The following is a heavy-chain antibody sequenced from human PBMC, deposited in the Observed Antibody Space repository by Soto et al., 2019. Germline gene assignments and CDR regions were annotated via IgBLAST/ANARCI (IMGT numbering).Heavy chain of an antibody. CDR1: GGSISSYY. CDR2: IYYSGST. V-gene: IGHV4-59*01. J-gene: IGHJ4*02. CDR3: ARVYDFWSGYYFDY. Sequence: SETLSLTCTVSGGSISSYYWSWIRQPPGKGLEWIGYIYYSGSTNYKPSLKSRVTISVDTTKNQFTLKLSSVTAADTAVYYCARVYDFWSGYYFDYWGQGTLVTVSS. D-gene: IGHD3-3*01.